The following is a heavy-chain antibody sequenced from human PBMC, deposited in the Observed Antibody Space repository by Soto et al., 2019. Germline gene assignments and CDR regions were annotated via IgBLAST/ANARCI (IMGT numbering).Heavy chain of an antibody. CDR1: GFTFSSYA. CDR2: ISGSGGST. J-gene: IGHJ5*02. CDR3: AKQWDSSGWYGVGDWFDP. D-gene: IGHD6-19*01. V-gene: IGHV3-23*01. Sequence: PGGSLRLSCAASGFTFSSYAMSWVRQAPGKGLEWVSAISGSGGSTYYADSVKGRFTISRDNSKNTLYLQMNSLRAEDTAVYYCAKQWDSSGWYGVGDWFDPWGQGTLVTVSS.